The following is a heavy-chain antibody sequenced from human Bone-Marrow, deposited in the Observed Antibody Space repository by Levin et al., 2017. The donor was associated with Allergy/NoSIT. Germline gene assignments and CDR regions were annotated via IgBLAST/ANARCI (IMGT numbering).Heavy chain of an antibody. CDR1: GFRFDAYA. V-gene: IGHV3-9*01. J-gene: IGHJ6*01. D-gene: IGHD1-1*01. CDR3: AKEIWYNLWGETRRDANLGMDV. Sequence: GGSLRLSCAASGFRFDAYAMHWVRQGPGKGLEWVAGISWSSDTMAYADSVRGRFTISRDNAKNALYLQMNGLRAEDTALYYCAKEIWYNLWGETRRDANLGMDVWGQGTTVTVSS. CDR2: ISWSSDTM.